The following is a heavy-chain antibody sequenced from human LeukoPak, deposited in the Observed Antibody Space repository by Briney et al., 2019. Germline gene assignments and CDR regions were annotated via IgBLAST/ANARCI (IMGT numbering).Heavy chain of an antibody. J-gene: IGHJ6*02. D-gene: IGHD4-17*01. V-gene: IGHV1-18*01. CDR2: ISAYNGNT. Sequence: ASVKVSCKASGYTFTSYGISWVRQAPGQGLEWMGWISAYNGNTNYAQKLQGRVTMTTDTSTSTAYMELRSLRSDDTAVYYCARPLAVTTDYYYGMDVWGQGTTVTVSS. CDR1: GYTFTSYG. CDR3: ARPLAVTTDYYYGMDV.